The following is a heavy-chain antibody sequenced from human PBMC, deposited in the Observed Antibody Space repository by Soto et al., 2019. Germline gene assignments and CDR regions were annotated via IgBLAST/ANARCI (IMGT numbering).Heavy chain of an antibody. J-gene: IGHJ4*02. Sequence: SETLSLTCIVSVESISSSSYYWGWILQPPGKGLEWIGSIHYSGRTYYNPSFKSRVTISIDTSKNQFSLKLSSVTATDTAVYYCARQRTTVVTQAYFDHWGQGALVTVSS. CDR1: VESISSSSYY. CDR3: ARQRTTVVTQAYFDH. D-gene: IGHD2-21*02. CDR2: IHYSGRT. V-gene: IGHV4-39*01.